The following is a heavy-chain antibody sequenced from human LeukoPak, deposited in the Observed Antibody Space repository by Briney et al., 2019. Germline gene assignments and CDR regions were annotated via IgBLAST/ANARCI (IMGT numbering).Heavy chain of an antibody. V-gene: IGHV5-10-1*01. J-gene: IGHJ6*01. CDR3: ARHGAGGTYHYYYGMDV. CDR2: IDPGDSYT. CDR1: GSSFTRYW. D-gene: IGHD1-26*01. Sequence: GASLKISCQGSGSSFTRYWISWVRQLPGKGLEWMGMIDPGDSYTNYSPSFQGPVTISVDKSVTTAYLQWSSLKASDTAMYYCARHGAGGTYHYYYGMDVWGQGTTVTVSS.